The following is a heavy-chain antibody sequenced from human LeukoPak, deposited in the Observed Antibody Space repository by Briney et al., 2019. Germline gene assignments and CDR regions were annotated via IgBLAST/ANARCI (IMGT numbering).Heavy chain of an antibody. CDR2: ISGDGRDT. Sequence: GGSLILSCAASGFTFDDYAMHWVRQAPGKGLEWVSLISGDGRDTHYGDYVEGRFTISRDNSKNSVYLQMNNLRTEDTALYYCGKDRVMAYQDTADSFDICGQATMDTDSS. V-gene: IGHV3-43*02. J-gene: IGHJ3*02. D-gene: IGHD2-21*01. CDR3: GKDRVMAYQDTADSFDI. CDR1: GFTFDDYA.